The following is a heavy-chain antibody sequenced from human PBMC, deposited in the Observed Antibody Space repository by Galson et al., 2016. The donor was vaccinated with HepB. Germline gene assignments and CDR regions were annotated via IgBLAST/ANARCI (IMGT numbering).Heavy chain of an antibody. Sequence: SLRLSCAASGFAFTSYAMTWVRQAPGKGPEWVSIISGSGGTTYYADSVKGRFTISRDNSNNTLYLQMSSLRAEDTALYYCARDAYCSGTSCYSPFDYWGQGTLVTVSS. CDR3: ARDAYCSGTSCYSPFDY. CDR2: ISGSGGTT. CDR1: GFAFTSYA. D-gene: IGHD2-2*01. J-gene: IGHJ4*02. V-gene: IGHV3-23*01.